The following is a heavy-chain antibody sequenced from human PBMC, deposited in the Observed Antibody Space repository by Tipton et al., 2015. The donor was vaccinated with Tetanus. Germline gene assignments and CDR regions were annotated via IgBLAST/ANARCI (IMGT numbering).Heavy chain of an antibody. CDR1: GFTFRSYW. CDR3: ARLRVYCSTACYFRAYY. J-gene: IGHJ4*02. CDR2: IKEDGSEM. Sequence: SLRLSCVASGFTFRSYWMSWVRQAPGKGLEWVANIKEDGSEMYYADSVKGRFTISRDNARNSLSVHMNSLTAEDTAVYYCARLRVYCSTACYFRAYYWGQGTLVSVSS. V-gene: IGHV3-7*01. D-gene: IGHD2/OR15-2a*01.